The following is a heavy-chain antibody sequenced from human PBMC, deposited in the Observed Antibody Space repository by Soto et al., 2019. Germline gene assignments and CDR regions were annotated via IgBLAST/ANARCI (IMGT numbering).Heavy chain of an antibody. J-gene: IGHJ6*02. D-gene: IGHD3-10*01. CDR3: AKDHYGSGSYYGYYGMDV. CDR2: ISGSGGST. Sequence: QAGGSLRLSCAASGFTFSSYAMSWVRQAPGKGLEWVSAISGSGGSTYYADSVKGRFTISRDNSKNTLYLQMNSLRAEDTAVYYCAKDHYGSGSYYGYYGMDVWGQGTTVTVSS. V-gene: IGHV3-23*01. CDR1: GFTFSSYA.